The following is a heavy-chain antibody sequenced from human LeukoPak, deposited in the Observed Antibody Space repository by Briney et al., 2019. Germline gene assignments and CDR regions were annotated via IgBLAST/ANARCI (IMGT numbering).Heavy chain of an antibody. Sequence: TGGSLRLSCATSGFTFSNYGMHWVRQAPGKGLEWVTFIRYDGSNKYYADSVKGRFTISRDNSKNTLYLQMNSLRAEDTAVYCCARGDYYDSSGSDYWGQGTLVTVSS. J-gene: IGHJ4*02. D-gene: IGHD3-22*01. CDR1: GFTFSNYG. CDR2: IRYDGSNK. V-gene: IGHV3-30*02. CDR3: ARGDYYDSSGSDY.